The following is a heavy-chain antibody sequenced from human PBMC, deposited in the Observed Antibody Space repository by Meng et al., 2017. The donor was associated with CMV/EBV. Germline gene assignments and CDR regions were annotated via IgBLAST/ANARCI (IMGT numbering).Heavy chain of an antibody. CDR3: ARVRTASLHFDL. Sequence: SCAAFGFTFDDYGMGWVRQAPGKGLEWVSGINWNGGSTGYADSVKGRFTISRDNAKNSLYLQMNSLRAEDTALYYCARVRTASLHFDLWGRGTLVTVSS. CDR1: GFTFDDYG. D-gene: IGHD3-10*01. J-gene: IGHJ2*01. V-gene: IGHV3-20*04. CDR2: INWNGGST.